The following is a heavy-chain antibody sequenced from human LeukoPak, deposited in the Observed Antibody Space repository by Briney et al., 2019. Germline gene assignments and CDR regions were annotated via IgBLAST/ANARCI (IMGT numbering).Heavy chain of an antibody. CDR2: INLNSGGT. V-gene: IGHV1-2*02. D-gene: IGHD2-21*02. Sequence: ASVKVSCKASGYTFTAYYMHWVRHAPGQGLEWMGWINLNSGGTNSAQKFQGRVTMTRDTSISAAYMELSRLGSDDTAVYYCARVAGGDWYYFDFWGQGTLVTVSS. CDR3: ARVAGGDWYYFDF. CDR1: GYTFTAYY. J-gene: IGHJ4*02.